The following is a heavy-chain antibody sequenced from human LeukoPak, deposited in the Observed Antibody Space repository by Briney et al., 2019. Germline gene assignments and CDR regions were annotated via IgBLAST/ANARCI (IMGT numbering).Heavy chain of an antibody. J-gene: IGHJ5*02. D-gene: IGHD2-15*01. CDR2: IIPIFGTA. V-gene: IGHV1-69*13. CDR1: GGTFSSYA. CDR3: AKREYCSGGSCYSGWFDP. Sequence: SVKVSCKASGGTFSSYAISWVRQAPGQGLEWMGGIIPIFGTAYYAQKFQGRVTITADESTSTAYMELSSLRSEDTAVYYCAKREYCSGGSCYSGWFDPWGQGTLVTVSS.